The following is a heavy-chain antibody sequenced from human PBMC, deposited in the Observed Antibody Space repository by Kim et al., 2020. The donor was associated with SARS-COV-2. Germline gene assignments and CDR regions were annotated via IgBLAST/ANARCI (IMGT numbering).Heavy chain of an antibody. V-gene: IGHV6-1*01. CDR3: ARGAAARPHYFDY. Sequence: YAVSVKSRITINPDTSKNQFSLQLNSVTPEDTAVYYCARGAAARPHYFDYWGQGTLVTVSS. D-gene: IGHD6-6*01. J-gene: IGHJ4*02.